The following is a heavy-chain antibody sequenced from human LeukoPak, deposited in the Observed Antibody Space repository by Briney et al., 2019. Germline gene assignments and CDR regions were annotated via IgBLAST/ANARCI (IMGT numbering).Heavy chain of an antibody. CDR3: AKVEYSGSYEGAFDI. V-gene: IGHV3-9*01. D-gene: IGHD1-26*01. CDR1: GFTFSSYA. Sequence: GGSLRLSCAASGFTFSSYAMSWVRQAPGKGLEWVSGISWNSGSIGYADSVKGRFTISRDNAKNSLYLQMNSLRAEDTALYYCAKVEYSGSYEGAFDIWGQGTMVTVSS. CDR2: ISWNSGSI. J-gene: IGHJ3*02.